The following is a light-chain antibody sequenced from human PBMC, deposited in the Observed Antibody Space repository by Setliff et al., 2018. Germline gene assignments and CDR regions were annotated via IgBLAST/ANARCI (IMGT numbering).Light chain of an antibody. CDR3: QSNDISLSGYV. CDR2: DVS. Sequence: QSVLTQPRSVSGSPGQSVTISCTGTSSDVGGYDYVSWFQQHPGKAPKLMISDVSKRPSGVPDRFSGSKSGNTASLTISGLQAEDEADYYCQSNDISLSGYVFGTGTKVTVL. CDR1: SSDVGGYDY. V-gene: IGLV2-11*01. J-gene: IGLJ1*01.